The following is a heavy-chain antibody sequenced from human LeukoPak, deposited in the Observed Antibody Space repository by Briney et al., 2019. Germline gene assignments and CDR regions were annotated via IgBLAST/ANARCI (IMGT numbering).Heavy chain of an antibody. D-gene: IGHD2-8*01. CDR3: ARARGLYGRGYYALDV. J-gene: IGHJ6*02. Sequence: PGRSLRLFCAASGFTFSDHGMHWVRQAPGKGLEWVALISYDGGNNYYADSVKGRFTISRDNSKNTLYLQMDSLRADDTSMYYCARARGLYGRGYYALDVWGQGTTVTVS. CDR1: GFTFSDHG. V-gene: IGHV3-30*03. CDR2: ISYDGGNN.